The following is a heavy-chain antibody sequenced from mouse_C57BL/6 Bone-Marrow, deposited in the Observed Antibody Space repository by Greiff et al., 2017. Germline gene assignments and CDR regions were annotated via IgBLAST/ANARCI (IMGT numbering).Heavy chain of an antibody. CDR2: INPSSGYT. J-gene: IGHJ2*01. CDR1: GYTFTSYT. V-gene: IGHV1-4*01. Sequence: LVESGAELARPGASVKMSCKASGYTFTSYTMHWVKQRPGQGLEWIGYINPSSGYTKYNQKFKDKATLTADKSSSTAYMQLSSLTSEDSAVYYCARSLITTVVAPVDYWGQGTTLTVSS. D-gene: IGHD1-1*01. CDR3: ARSLITTVVAPVDY.